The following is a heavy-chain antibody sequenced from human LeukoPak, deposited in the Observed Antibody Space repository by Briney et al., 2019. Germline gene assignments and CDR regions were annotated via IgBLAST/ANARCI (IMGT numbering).Heavy chain of an antibody. CDR1: GFTFSNFG. Sequence: GGSLRLSCAASGFTFSNFGLNWVRQAPGRGLEWVSYIGSSATVTNYADAVEGRFTISRDNAAKSLYLQMDSLRVEDTAVYYCARGIAVRIATFGVIRGGYFDYWGQGTLVAVSS. J-gene: IGHJ4*02. CDR2: IGSSATVT. D-gene: IGHD3-3*01. CDR3: ARGIAVRIATFGVIRGGYFDY. V-gene: IGHV3-48*01.